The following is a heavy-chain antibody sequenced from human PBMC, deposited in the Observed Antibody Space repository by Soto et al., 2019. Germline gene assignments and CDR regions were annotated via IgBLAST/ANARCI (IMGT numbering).Heavy chain of an antibody. V-gene: IGHV1-24*01. Sequence: ASVKVSCKVSGYTLTELSMHWVRQAPGKGVEWMGGFDPEDGETIYAQKFQGRVTMTEDTSTETAYMELSSLRSEDTAVYYCATRSSWYRYYYGMDVWGQGTTVTVSS. CDR3: ATRSSWYRYYYGMDV. CDR2: FDPEDGET. D-gene: IGHD6-13*01. J-gene: IGHJ6*02. CDR1: GYTLTELS.